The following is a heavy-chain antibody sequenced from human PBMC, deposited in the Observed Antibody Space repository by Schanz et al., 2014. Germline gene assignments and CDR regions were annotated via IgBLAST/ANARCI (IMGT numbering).Heavy chain of an antibody. V-gene: IGHV1-18*01. Sequence: QLMQSGSEVRKPGASVKVSCKASGYIFGSHGMTWVRQAPGQGPELMGWINAHTGNTQYAQKYQGRVNMTRDTVTATVHLELTRLRTGDTAIYYCARVHIATYHYNSPGAFDIWGQGTMVTVSS. CDR1: GYIFGSHG. CDR3: ARVHIATYHYNSPGAFDI. D-gene: IGHD3-10*01. J-gene: IGHJ3*02. CDR2: INAHTGNT.